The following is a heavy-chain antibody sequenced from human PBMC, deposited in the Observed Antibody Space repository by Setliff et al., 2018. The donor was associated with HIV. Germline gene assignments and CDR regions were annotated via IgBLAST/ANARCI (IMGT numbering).Heavy chain of an antibody. Sequence: PGGSLRLSCAASGLSVSGNYMSWVRQAPGKGLEWVAVIYSGGSTYYADSVKGRFTISRDNSKNTVYLQMNSLRAEDTAVYYCARENYYVTEYWGQGTLVTVSS. CDR2: IYSGGST. V-gene: IGHV3-53*01. D-gene: IGHD3-10*02. CDR3: ARENYYVTEY. CDR1: GLSVSGNY. J-gene: IGHJ4*02.